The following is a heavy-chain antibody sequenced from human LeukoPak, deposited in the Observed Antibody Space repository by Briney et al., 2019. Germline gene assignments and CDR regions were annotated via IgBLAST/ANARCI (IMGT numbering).Heavy chain of an antibody. Sequence: ASVKVSCKASGYTFTSYGISWVRQAPGQGLEWMGWISAYNGNTNYAQKLQGRVTMTTDTSTSTAYMELRSLRSDDTAVYYCARSRGQLWSPIPPTYFDYWGQGTLVTVSS. D-gene: IGHD5-18*01. V-gene: IGHV1-18*01. CDR1: GYTFTSYG. CDR2: ISAYNGNT. CDR3: ARSRGQLWSPIPPTYFDY. J-gene: IGHJ4*02.